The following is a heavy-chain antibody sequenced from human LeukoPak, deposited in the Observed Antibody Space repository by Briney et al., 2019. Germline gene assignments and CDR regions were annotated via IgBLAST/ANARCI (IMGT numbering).Heavy chain of an antibody. V-gene: IGHV3-53*01. Sequence: PGGSLRLSCAASGFPASSNYMSWVRQAPGKGLEWVSVIYSGGSTYYADSVKGRFTISRDNSKNTLYLQMNSLRAEDTAVYYCARDRGSGEFDYWGQGTLVTVSS. CDR2: IYSGGST. D-gene: IGHD3-10*01. CDR1: GFPASSNY. CDR3: ARDRGSGEFDY. J-gene: IGHJ4*02.